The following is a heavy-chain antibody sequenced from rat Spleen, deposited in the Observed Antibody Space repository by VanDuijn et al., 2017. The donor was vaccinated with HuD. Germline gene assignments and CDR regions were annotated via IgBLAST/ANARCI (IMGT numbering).Heavy chain of an antibody. V-gene: IGHV5-25*01. CDR2: ITNTGGST. Sequence: EVQLVESGGGLVQPGRSMKLSCAASGFTFSNYYMAWVRQAPTKGLEWVASITNTGGSTYYPDSVKGRFTISRDNAKSTLSLQMNSLRSEDTATYYCTRELPGGFAYWGQGTLVTVSS. CDR1: GFTFSNYY. J-gene: IGHJ3*01. D-gene: IGHD1-4*01. CDR3: TRELPGGFAY.